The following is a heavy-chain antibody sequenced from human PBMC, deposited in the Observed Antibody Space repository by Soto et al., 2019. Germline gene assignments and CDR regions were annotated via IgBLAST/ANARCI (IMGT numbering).Heavy chain of an antibody. V-gene: IGHV4-61*03. CDR2: VHSSGRT. Sequence: SETLSLTCTVSVVSVSNNTFLWTWIRQPPGKGLDWIGFVHSSGRTGYNPSLQSRITMSLDTSKNHFSMKLTSVTAADTAVYYCATATVTTAALEYWGQRTLVTVSS. D-gene: IGHD4-4*01. CDR1: VVSVSNNTFL. J-gene: IGHJ4*02. CDR3: ATATVTTAALEY.